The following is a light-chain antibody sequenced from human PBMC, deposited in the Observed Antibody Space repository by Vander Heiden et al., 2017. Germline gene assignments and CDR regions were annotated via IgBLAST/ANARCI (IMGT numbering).Light chain of an antibody. V-gene: IGLV1-44*01. CDR1: SSNVGSNT. CDR3: AAWDDSLNGLWV. J-gene: IGLJ3*02. Sequence: QSVLTQPPSASGTPGPRVTISCSGSSSNVGSNTVTWYQQLPGTAPNLLIYSNNQRPSGVPDRFSGSKSGTSASLAISGLQSEDEADYYCAAWDDSLNGLWVFGGGTKLTVL. CDR2: SNN.